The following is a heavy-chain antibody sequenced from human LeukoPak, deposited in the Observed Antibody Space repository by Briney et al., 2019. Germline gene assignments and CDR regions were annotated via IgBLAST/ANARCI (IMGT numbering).Heavy chain of an antibody. V-gene: IGHV4-4*02. CDR1: GGSISSSNW. J-gene: IGHJ6*02. CDR2: IYHSGST. Sequence: PSETLSLTCAVSGGSISSSNWWSWVRQPPGKGLEWIGEIYHSGSTNYNPSLKSRVTISVDKSKNQFSLKLSSVPAADTAVYYCARDRGLRRWELSTIYNYGMDVWGQGTTVTVSS. D-gene: IGHD4-23*01. CDR3: ARDRGLRRWELSTIYNYGMDV.